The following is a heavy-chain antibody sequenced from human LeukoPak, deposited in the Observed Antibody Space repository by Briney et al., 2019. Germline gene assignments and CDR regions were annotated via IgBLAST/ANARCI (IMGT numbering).Heavy chain of an antibody. V-gene: IGHV4-61*01. CDR1: GGSISSSSYY. Sequence: SETLSLTCTVSGGSISSSSYYWSWIRQPPGKGLEWIGYIYYSGSTNYNPSLKSRVTISVDTSKNQFSLKLSSVTAADTAVYYCARGDYGDYVDYWGQGTLVTVSS. CDR2: IYYSGST. CDR3: ARGDYGDYVDY. J-gene: IGHJ4*02. D-gene: IGHD4-17*01.